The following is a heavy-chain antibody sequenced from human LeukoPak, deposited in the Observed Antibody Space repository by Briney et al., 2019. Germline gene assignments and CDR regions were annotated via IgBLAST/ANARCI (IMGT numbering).Heavy chain of an antibody. Sequence: ASVKVSCKASGYTFTGDYMTWVRQAPGQGLEWMGWINPNSGGTNYAQKFQGRVTMTRDTSISTAYMELSSLRSDDTAVYYCARVDTSIVPTFDYWGQGTLVTVSS. CDR3: ARVDTSIVPTFDY. J-gene: IGHJ4*02. D-gene: IGHD5-18*01. CDR1: GYTFTGDY. CDR2: INPNSGGT. V-gene: IGHV1-2*02.